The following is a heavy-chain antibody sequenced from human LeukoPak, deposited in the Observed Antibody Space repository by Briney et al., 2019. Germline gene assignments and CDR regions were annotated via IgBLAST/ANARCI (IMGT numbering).Heavy chain of an antibody. CDR2: ISPDGTNT. V-gene: IGHV3-74*01. Sequence: GSLRLSCAASGFTFSNYWMHWVRQAPGKGLVWVSRISPDGTNTIYADSVTGRFTMSRNNAKSTLYLHMNTLRDEDTAVYYCARLRVSETYYYDYWGQGILVTVSS. D-gene: IGHD3-22*01. CDR1: GFTFSNYW. CDR3: ARLRVSETYYYDY. J-gene: IGHJ4*02.